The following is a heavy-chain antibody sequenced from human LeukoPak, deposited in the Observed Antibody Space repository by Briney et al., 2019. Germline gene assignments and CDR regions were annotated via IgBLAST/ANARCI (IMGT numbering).Heavy chain of an antibody. CDR1: GGSISSSSYY. Sequence: PSETLSLTCTVSGGSISSSSYYWGWIRQPPGKGLEWIGSIYYSGSTYYNPSLKSRVTISVDTSKNQFSLKLSSVTAADTAVYYCARVRAHCGGTSCPSHNFDLWGQGTLVAVSS. D-gene: IGHD2-2*01. J-gene: IGHJ4*02. V-gene: IGHV4-39*01. CDR3: ARVRAHCGGTSCPSHNFDL. CDR2: IYYSGST.